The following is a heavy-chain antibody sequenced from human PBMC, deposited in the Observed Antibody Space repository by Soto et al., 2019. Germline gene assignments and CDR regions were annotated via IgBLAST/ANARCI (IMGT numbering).Heavy chain of an antibody. Sequence: EVQLVESGGGLVKPGGSLRLSCAASGFTFSSYGMTWVRQAPGKGLEWVSSINSRSSSIYYADSVKGRFTISRDNAKNSRYLQINSLRSEDTAVYYCARDASGDYWGQGTLVTVSS. CDR1: GFTFSSYG. J-gene: IGHJ4*02. D-gene: IGHD3-10*01. CDR3: ARDASGDY. CDR2: INSRSSSI. V-gene: IGHV3-21*01.